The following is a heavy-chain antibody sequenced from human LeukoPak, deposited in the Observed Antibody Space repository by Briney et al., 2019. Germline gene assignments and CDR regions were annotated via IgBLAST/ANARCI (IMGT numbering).Heavy chain of an antibody. CDR3: ARDSFCGGDCYSDY. CDR1: GFTFSSYS. V-gene: IGHV3-21*01. D-gene: IGHD2-21*02. J-gene: IGHJ4*02. CDR2: ISSSSSYI. Sequence: PGGSLILSCAASGFTFSSYSMNWVRQAPGKGLEWVSSISSSSSYIYYADSVKGRFTISRDNAKNSLYLQMNSLRAEDTAVYYCARDSFCGGDCYSDYWGQGTLVTVSS.